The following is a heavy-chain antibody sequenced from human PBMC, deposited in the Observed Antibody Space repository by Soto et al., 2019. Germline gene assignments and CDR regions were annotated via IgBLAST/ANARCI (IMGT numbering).Heavy chain of an antibody. Sequence: EVQVLESGGGLVQPGGSLRLSCVASGFTFSTYTMNWVRQAPGKGLEWVSGISGSGSDRYYADSVRGRFTISRDTSNNTLHLQMASLRAEDPAIYYCTKTPRSYYYYMDVWGKGTTVTVSS. V-gene: IGHV3-23*01. CDR2: ISGSGSDR. CDR3: TKTPRSYYYYMDV. D-gene: IGHD3-10*01. CDR1: GFTFSTYT. J-gene: IGHJ6*03.